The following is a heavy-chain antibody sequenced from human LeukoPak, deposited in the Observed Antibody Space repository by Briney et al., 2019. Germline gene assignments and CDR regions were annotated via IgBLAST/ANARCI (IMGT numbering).Heavy chain of an antibody. CDR3: ARVSWGRIAADLIWFDP. V-gene: IGHV1-2*06. CDR1: GYTFTGYY. D-gene: IGHD6-13*01. J-gene: IGHJ5*02. Sequence: AASVKVSCKASGYTFTGYYMHWVRQAPGQGLEWMGRINPNSGGTNYAQKFQGRVTMTRDTSISTAYMELSRLRSDDTAVYYCARVSWGRIAADLIWFDPWGQGALVTVSS. CDR2: INPNSGGT.